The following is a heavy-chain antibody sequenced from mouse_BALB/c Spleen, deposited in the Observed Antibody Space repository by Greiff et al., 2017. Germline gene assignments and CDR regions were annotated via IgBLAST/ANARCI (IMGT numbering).Heavy chain of an antibody. D-gene: IGHD1-1*01. V-gene: IGHV5-17*02. CDR3: ARWGTTELDY. CDR1: GFTFSSFG. Sequence: EVHLVESGGGLVQPGGSRKLSCAASGFTFSSFGMHWVRQAPEKGLEWVAYISSGSSTIYYADTVKGRFTISRDNPKNTLFLQMTSLRSEDTAMYYCARWGTTELDYWGQGTTLTVSS. CDR2: ISSGSSTI. J-gene: IGHJ2*01.